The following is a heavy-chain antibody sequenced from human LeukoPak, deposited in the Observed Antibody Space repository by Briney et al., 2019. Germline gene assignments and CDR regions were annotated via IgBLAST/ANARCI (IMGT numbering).Heavy chain of an antibody. V-gene: IGHV3-21*01. D-gene: IGHD6-13*01. CDR2: ISSSSSYI. Sequence: GGSLRLSCVVSGFTFSSYAMSWVRQAPGKGLEWVSSISSSSSYIYYADSVKGRFTISRDNAKNSLYLRMNSLRAEDTAVYYCARVGVSSSWYPWYFDLWGRGTLVTVSS. CDR3: ARVGVSSSWYPWYFDL. CDR1: GFTFSSYA. J-gene: IGHJ2*01.